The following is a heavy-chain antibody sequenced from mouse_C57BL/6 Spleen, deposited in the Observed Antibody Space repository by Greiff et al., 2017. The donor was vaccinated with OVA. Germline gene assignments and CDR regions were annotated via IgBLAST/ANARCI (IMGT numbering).Heavy chain of an antibody. V-gene: IGHV1-55*01. D-gene: IGHD1-1*01. J-gene: IGHJ3*01. CDR1: GYTFTRYW. CDR3: AGSYYYGSHLAY. Sequence: QVQLQQPGAELVKPGASVKMSCKASGYTFTRYWITWVKQRPGQGLEWIGDIYPGSGSTNYNEKFKSKATLTVDKSSSTAYMQLSSLTSEDSAVYYGAGSYYYGSHLAYWGQGTLVTVSA. CDR2: IYPGSGST.